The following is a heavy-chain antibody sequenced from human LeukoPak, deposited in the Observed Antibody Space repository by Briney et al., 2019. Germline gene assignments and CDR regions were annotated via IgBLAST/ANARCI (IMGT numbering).Heavy chain of an antibody. CDR3: ARDFIAVAAYFDY. CDR2: IKEDRSEK. Sequence: GGSLSLSCAASGFTFSSYWMSWVRQAPGKGLEWVSNIKEDRSEKYYVDSVKGRFTISRDNAKNSLYLQMNSLRAEDTAVCYCARDFIAVAAYFDYWAQGTLVTVSS. V-gene: IGHV3-7*01. D-gene: IGHD6-19*01. CDR1: GFTFSSYW. J-gene: IGHJ4*02.